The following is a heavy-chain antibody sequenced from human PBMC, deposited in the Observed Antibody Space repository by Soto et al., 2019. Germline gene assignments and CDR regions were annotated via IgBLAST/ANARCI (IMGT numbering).Heavy chain of an antibody. V-gene: IGHV3-30*18. CDR2: ISHDGTVK. J-gene: IGHJ4*02. CDR1: RFTFSNYG. CDR3: AKERDTRSSSCFDS. D-gene: IGHD5-18*01. Sequence: QVQLVESGGGVVQPGRSLRLSCAASRFTFSNYGMQWVRQAPGKGLEWVAVISHDGTVKYYADSVKGRFTISRDNFQNTLDLQMDSLRAEDTAVYYWAKERDTRSSSCFDSWGQGTLVTVSS.